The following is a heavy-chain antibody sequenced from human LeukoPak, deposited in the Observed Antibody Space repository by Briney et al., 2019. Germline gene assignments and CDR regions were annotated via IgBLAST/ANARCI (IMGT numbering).Heavy chain of an antibody. J-gene: IGHJ4*02. Sequence: GGSLRLSCAASGFTFSSYSMNWVRQAPGKGLEWVSSISSSSYIYYADSVKGRFTISRDNAKNSLYLQMNSLRAEDTAVYYCARGAVAGTSGYWGQGTLVTVSS. V-gene: IGHV3-21*01. CDR2: ISSSSYI. CDR3: ARGAVAGTSGY. D-gene: IGHD6-19*01. CDR1: GFTFSSYS.